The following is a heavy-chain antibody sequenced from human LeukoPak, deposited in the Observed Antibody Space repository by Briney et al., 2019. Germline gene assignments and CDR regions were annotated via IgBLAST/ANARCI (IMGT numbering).Heavy chain of an antibody. D-gene: IGHD3-3*01. V-gene: IGHV4-59*08. CDR1: GGSISSYY. Sequence: PSETLSLTCTVSGGSISSYYWSWIRQPPGKGLEWIGYIYYSGSTNYNPSLKSRVTISVDTSKNQFSLKLSSVTAADTAVYYCARHYYDFWSGYYNYYYYGMDVWGQGTTVTVSS. CDR2: IYYSGST. CDR3: ARHYYDFWSGYYNYYYYGMDV. J-gene: IGHJ6*02.